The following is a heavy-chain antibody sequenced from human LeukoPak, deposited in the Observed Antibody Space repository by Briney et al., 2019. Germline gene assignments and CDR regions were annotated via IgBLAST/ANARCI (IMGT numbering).Heavy chain of an antibody. V-gene: IGHV1-24*01. CDR1: GYTLTELS. D-gene: IGHD3-3*01. CDR2: FDPEDGET. J-gene: IGHJ4*02. CDR3: ATLPITIFGVESVDY. Sequence: ASVKVSCKVSGYTLTELSMHWVRQAPGKGLEWMGGFDPEDGETIYAQKFQGRVTMTENTSTDTAYMELSSLRSEDTAVYYCATLPITIFGVESVDYWGQGTLVTVSS.